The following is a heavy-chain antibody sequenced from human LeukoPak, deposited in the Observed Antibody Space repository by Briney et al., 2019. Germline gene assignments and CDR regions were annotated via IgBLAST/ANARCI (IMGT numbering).Heavy chain of an antibody. J-gene: IGHJ5*02. CDR3: ARIGYCSGGSCYSNWFDP. Sequence: SQTLSLTCTVSGGSISSGDYYWSWIRQPPGKGLEWIGYIYYSGSTYYNPSLKSRVTISVDTSKNQFSLKLSSVTAADTAVYYCARIGYCSGGSCYSNWFDPWGQGTPVTVSS. D-gene: IGHD2-15*01. CDR2: IYYSGST. V-gene: IGHV4-30-4*08. CDR1: GGSISSGDYY.